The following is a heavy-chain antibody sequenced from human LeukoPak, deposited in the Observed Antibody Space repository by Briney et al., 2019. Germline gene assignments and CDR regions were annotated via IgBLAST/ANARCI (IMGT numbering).Heavy chain of an antibody. J-gene: IGHJ4*02. V-gene: IGHV3-21*01. CDR3: ARDEETVAGLNGFDL. Sequence: GGSLRLSCAASEFAFSSYSMNWLRQAPGKGLESVASITSGSKYIFYADSVRGRFTISRDNAENSLFLHMKSLRADDTGVYFCARDEETVAGLNGFDLWGQGTLVTVSS. D-gene: IGHD6-19*01. CDR2: ITSGSKYI. CDR1: EFAFSSYS.